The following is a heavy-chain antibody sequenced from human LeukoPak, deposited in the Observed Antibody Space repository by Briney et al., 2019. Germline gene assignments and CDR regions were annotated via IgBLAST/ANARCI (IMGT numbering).Heavy chain of an antibody. Sequence: SVKVSCKASGYTFTSYGISWVRQAPGQGLEWMGGIIPIFGTANYAQKFQGRVTITADKSTSTAYMELSSLRSEDMAVYYCARDLGFFRSGKDGNAFDIWGQGTMVTVSS. D-gene: IGHD6-19*01. CDR1: GYTFTSYG. CDR2: IIPIFGTA. CDR3: ARDLGFFRSGKDGNAFDI. J-gene: IGHJ3*02. V-gene: IGHV1-69*06.